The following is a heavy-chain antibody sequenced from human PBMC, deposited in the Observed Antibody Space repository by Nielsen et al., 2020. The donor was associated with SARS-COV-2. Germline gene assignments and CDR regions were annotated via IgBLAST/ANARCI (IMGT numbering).Heavy chain of an antibody. CDR1: GGSFSGYY. V-gene: IGHV4-34*01. CDR3: ARDGIAAAYYYYGMDV. J-gene: IGHJ6*02. CDR2: IHHSGST. Sequence: SETLSLTCAVYGGSFSGYYWSWIRQPPGKGLEWIGEIHHSGSTNYNPSLKSRVTISVDTSKTQFSLKLSSVTAADTAVYYCARDGIAAAYYYYGMDVWGQGTTVTVSS. D-gene: IGHD6-13*01.